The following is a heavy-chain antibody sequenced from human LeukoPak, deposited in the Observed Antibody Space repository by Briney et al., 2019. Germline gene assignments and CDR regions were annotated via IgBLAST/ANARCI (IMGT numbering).Heavy chain of an antibody. CDR3: ARETGIAVAPTG. CDR2: IIPIFGTA. J-gene: IGHJ4*02. V-gene: IGHV1-69*13. D-gene: IGHD6-19*01. CDR1: GYTFTEYY. Sequence: GASVKVSCKASGYTFTEYYMHWVRQAPGQGLEWMGGIIPIFGTANYAQKFQGRVTITADESTSTAYMELSSLRSEDTAVYYCARETGIAVAPTGWGQGTLVTVSS.